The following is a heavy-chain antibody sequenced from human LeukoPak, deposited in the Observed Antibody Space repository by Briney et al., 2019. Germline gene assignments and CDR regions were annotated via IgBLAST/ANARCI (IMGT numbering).Heavy chain of an antibody. CDR3: AASPLREFSWFDP. D-gene: IGHD4-17*01. CDR2: IIPILGIA. J-gene: IGHJ5*02. CDR1: GGTFSSYA. V-gene: IGHV1-69*04. Sequence: SVKVSCKASGGTFSSYAISWVRQAPGQGLEWMGRIIPILGIANYAQKFQGRVTITADKSTSTAYMELSSLRSEDTAVYYCAASPLREFSWFDPWGQGTLVTVSS.